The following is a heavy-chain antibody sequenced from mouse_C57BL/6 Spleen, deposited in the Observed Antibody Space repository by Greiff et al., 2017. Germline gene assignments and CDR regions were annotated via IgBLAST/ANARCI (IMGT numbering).Heavy chain of an antibody. Sequence: VKLMESGPELVKPGASVKISCKASGYAFSSSWMNWVKQRPGKGLEWIGRIYPGDGDTNYNGKFKGKATLTADKSSSTAYMQLSSLTSEDSAVYFCARRGYDGYYAYWGQGTLVTVSA. CDR3: ARRGYDGYYAY. CDR1: GYAFSSSW. V-gene: IGHV1-82*01. D-gene: IGHD2-3*01. CDR2: IYPGDGDT. J-gene: IGHJ3*01.